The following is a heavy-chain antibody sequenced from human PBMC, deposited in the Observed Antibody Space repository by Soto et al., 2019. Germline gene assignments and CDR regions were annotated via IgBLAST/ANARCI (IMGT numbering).Heavy chain of an antibody. CDR2: INHSGST. J-gene: IGHJ4*02. V-gene: IGHV4-34*01. CDR3: ARGRSIYGDPPGGDY. D-gene: IGHD4-17*01. Sequence: PSETLSLTCAVYGGSFSGYYWSWIRQPPGKGLEWIGEINHSGSTNYNPSLKSRVTISVDTSKNQFSLKLSSVTAADTAVYYCARGRSIYGDPPGGDYWGQGXLVTVSS. CDR1: GGSFSGYY.